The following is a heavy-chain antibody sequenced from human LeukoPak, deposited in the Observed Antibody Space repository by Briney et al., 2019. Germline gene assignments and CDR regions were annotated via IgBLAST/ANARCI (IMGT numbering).Heavy chain of an antibody. CDR3: ARAPPQRYSSSGWALYGMDV. D-gene: IGHD6-13*01. CDR2: IYSGGST. CDR1: GFTVSSNY. J-gene: IGHJ6*02. V-gene: IGHV3-66*01. Sequence: GGSLRLSCAASGFTVSSNYMSWVSQAPGKGLEWGSVIYSGGSTYYADSVKGRFTISRDNSKNTLYLQMNSLRAEDTAVYYCARAPPQRYSSSGWALYGMDVWGQGTTVTVSS.